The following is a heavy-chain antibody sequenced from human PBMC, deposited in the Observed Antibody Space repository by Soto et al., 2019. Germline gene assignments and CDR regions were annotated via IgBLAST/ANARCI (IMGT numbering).Heavy chain of an antibody. V-gene: IGHV3-23*01. CDR2: ISGSGGST. CDR1: GFTFSSYA. J-gene: IGHJ4*02. D-gene: IGHD6-13*01. Sequence: LRLSCAASGFTFSSYAMSWVRQAPGKGLEWVSAISGSGGSTYYADSVKGRFTISRDNSKNTLYLQMNSLRAEDTAVYFCARFTHSSTGYTSRSYFDYWGQGTLVTVSS. CDR3: ARFTHSSTGYTSRSYFDY.